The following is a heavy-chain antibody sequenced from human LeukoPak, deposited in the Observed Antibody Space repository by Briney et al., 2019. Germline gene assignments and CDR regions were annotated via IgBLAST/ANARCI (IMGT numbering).Heavy chain of an antibody. Sequence: GASVKVSCKASGYTFTSYFMHWVRQAPGQGLEWMGWMNPNSGNTGYAQKFQGRVTMTRDTSISTAYMELSSLRSEDTAVYYCARVGYCSSTSCYLYYGMDVWGQGTTVTVSS. CDR3: ARVGYCSSTSCYLYYGMDV. V-gene: IGHV1-8*02. D-gene: IGHD2-2*01. CDR1: GYTFTSYF. CDR2: MNPNSGNT. J-gene: IGHJ6*02.